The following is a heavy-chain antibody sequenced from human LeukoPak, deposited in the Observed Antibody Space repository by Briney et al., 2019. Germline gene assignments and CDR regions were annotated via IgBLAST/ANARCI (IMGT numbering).Heavy chain of an antibody. CDR1: GFIFSNYG. CDR3: ARDMGRAWYGPPDY. CDR2: IWNDGSET. J-gene: IGHJ4*02. Sequence: PGRSLRVSCAASGFIFSNYGMHWVRQAPGKRLEWVAVIWNDGSETFHADSVKGRFRIARDYSKNTLYLQMNSLRAEDTAVYFCARDMGRAWYGPPDYWGQGTLVTVSS. D-gene: IGHD6-13*01. V-gene: IGHV3-33*01.